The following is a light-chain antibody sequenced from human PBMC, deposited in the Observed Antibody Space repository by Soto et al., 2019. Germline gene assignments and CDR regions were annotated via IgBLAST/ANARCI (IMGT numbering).Light chain of an antibody. CDR1: TSNLGAGYD. CDR3: QAYDYSLTASV. Sequence: QSVLTQPPSVSGAPGQRVTLSCTGNTSNLGAGYDVHWYQQLPGAAPKLVIFGNRNRPSGVPERFSGSKSGTSASLAITGRQAEDEADYYCQAYDYSLTASVFGGGTKLTVL. J-gene: IGLJ3*02. V-gene: IGLV1-40*01. CDR2: GNR.